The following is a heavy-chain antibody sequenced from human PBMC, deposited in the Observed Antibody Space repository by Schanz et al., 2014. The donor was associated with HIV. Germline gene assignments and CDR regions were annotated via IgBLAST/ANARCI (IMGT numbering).Heavy chain of an antibody. CDR1: GFTFSSYA. Sequence: EVQLLESGGGLVQPGGSLRLSCAASGFTFSSYAMNWVRQPPGKGLEWVSRINSDGSSRSYADSVKGRFTISRDNAKNSLYLQMKGLRDEDTAVYYCARDCLGGCPADYWGQGTLVTVSS. CDR3: ARDCLGGCPADY. J-gene: IGHJ4*02. CDR2: INSDGSSR. D-gene: IGHD2-15*01. V-gene: IGHV3-48*02.